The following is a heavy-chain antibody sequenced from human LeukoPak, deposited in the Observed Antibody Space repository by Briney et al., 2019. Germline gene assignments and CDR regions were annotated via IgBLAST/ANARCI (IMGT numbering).Heavy chain of an antibody. CDR2: INPNSGGT. CDR3: ARSPGESPFDY. J-gene: IGHJ4*02. CDR1: GYTFTDYY. Sequence: ASVTVSFMASGYTFTDYYMHWVRQAPGQGLEWMGWINPNSGGTNYAKKFQGRVTMNRDTSISTAYMELSRLRSDDTAVYYCARSPGESPFDYWGQGTLVTVSS. V-gene: IGHV1-2*02.